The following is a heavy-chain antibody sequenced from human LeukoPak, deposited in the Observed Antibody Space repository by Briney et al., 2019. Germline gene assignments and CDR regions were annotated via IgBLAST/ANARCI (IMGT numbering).Heavy chain of an antibody. CDR3: ARAVVLYYDGSGYSTRFDY. CDR1: GGSISSYY. J-gene: IGHJ4*02. CDR2: IYDSGST. V-gene: IGHV4-59*01. Sequence: SETLSLTCTVSGGSISSYYWSWIRQPPGKGLEWIGYIYDSGSTNYNPSLKSRVTISLDTSKNQFSLKLRSVTAADTAMYYCARAVVLYYDGSGYSTRFDYWGQGTLVTVSS. D-gene: IGHD3-22*01.